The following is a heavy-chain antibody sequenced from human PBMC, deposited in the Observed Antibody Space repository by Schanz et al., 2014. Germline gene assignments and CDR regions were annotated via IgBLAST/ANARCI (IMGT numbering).Heavy chain of an antibody. Sequence: EVQLLESGGGLVQPGGSLRLSCAASGFTFSSYAMSWVRQAPGKGLEWVSAISGRDGSTYYADSVRGRFTISRDNSKISLYLQMNSLRAEVTPVYYCARIGGSVFDYWAQGTLVTVSS. J-gene: IGHJ4*02. CDR3: ARIGGSVFDY. D-gene: IGHD3-10*01. CDR2: ISGRDGST. V-gene: IGHV3-23*01. CDR1: GFTFSSYA.